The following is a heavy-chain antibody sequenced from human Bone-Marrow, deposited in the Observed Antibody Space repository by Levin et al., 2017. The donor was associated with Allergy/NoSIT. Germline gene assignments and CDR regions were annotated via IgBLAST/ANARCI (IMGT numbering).Heavy chain of an antibody. CDR1: GGSISSYF. CDR2: ISHRGNT. J-gene: IGHJ4*02. V-gene: IGHV4-59*12. Sequence: SETLSLTCIVSGGSISSYFWSWIRQPPGRGLEWIGYISHRGNTKYNPSLQSRVSMSLDTSKSQFSLIMTSATAADTAVYYCARDYGDPPTFDYWGQGILVTVSS. CDR3: ARDYGDPPTFDY. D-gene: IGHD4-17*01.